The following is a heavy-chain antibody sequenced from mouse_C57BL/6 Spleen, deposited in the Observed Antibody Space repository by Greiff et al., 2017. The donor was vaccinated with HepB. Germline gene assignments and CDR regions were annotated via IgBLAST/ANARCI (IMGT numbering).Heavy chain of an antibody. D-gene: IGHD2-3*01. CDR2: INPNNGGT. J-gene: IGHJ2*01. CDR1: GYTFTDYY. Sequence: EVQLQQSGPELVKPGASVKISCKASGYTFTDYYMNWVKQSHGKSLEWIGDINPNNGGTSYNQKFKGKATLTVDKSSSTAYMELRSLTSEDSTVYYCARGGLLRVPYFDYWGQGTTLTVSS. V-gene: IGHV1-26*01. CDR3: ARGGLLRVPYFDY.